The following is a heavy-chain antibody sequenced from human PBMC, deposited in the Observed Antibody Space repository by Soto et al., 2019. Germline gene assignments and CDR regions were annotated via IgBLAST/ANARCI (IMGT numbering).Heavy chain of an antibody. CDR3: ARGCSSTSCYLSYGTDV. J-gene: IGHJ6*02. CDR2: TYYRSKWYN. D-gene: IGHD2-2*01. V-gene: IGHV6-1*01. CDR1: GDSVSSNSAA. Sequence: SQTLSLTCAISGDSVSSNSAAWNWIRQSPSRGLEWLGRTYYRSKWYNDYAVSVKSRITINPDTSKNQFSLQLNSVTPEDTAVYYCARGCSSTSCYLSYGTDVWGQGTTVTVSS.